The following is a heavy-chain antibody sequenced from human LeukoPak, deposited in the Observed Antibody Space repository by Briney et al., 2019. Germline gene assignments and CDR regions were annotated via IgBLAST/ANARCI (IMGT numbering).Heavy chain of an antibody. CDR1: GFTFSSYG. V-gene: IGHV3-30*18. CDR2: ISSDGRIT. CDR3: TKEGAVAGSMWFDH. J-gene: IGHJ5*02. Sequence: GGSLRLSCGASGFTFSSYGIHWVRQAPGKGLEWVAVISSDGRITYYADSVKGRFTISRDNSKSTMYVQMNSLRTEDTAVYYCTKEGAVAGSMWFDHWGQGTLVTVSS. D-gene: IGHD6-19*01.